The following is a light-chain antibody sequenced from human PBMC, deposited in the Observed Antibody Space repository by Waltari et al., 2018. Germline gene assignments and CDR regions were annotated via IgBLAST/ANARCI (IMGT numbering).Light chain of an antibody. CDR1: QGISNY. V-gene: IGKV1-27*01. Sequence: DIQMTQSPSSLSASVGDRVTITCRASQGISNYLAWYQQKPGKAPKLLIFPASTLQSGVPARVSGSGSGTDFTLTISSLQPEDVATYYCQKYNSAPPWTFGQGTKVEIK. CDR3: QKYNSAPPWT. J-gene: IGKJ1*01. CDR2: PAS.